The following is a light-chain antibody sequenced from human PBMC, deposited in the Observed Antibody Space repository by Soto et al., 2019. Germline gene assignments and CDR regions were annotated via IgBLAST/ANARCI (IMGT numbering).Light chain of an antibody. V-gene: IGLV1-47*01. CDR2: HND. CDR1: SSNIGSDF. CDR3: STWDDSLSSYV. J-gene: IGLJ1*01. Sequence: QSVLTQAPSASGTPGQRVTISCSGSSSNIGSDFVSWYQQLPGTAPKLIIYHNDQRPSGVPDRFSGSKSGTSASLAISDLRAEDEADYYCSTWDDSLSSYVFGAGTKVTVL.